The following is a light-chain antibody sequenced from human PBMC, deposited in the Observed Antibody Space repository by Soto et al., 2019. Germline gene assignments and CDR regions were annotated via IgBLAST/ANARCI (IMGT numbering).Light chain of an antibody. CDR3: QQYNNWPSWR. CDR2: AAS. Sequence: AIRMTQSASSVSKSTLDRFTLTFLSSEGISSYLAWYQQEPGKAPKLLIYAASTLQSGVPSRFSGSGSGTEFTLTISCLQSEDFAVYYCQQYNNWPSWRFGQGTKVDIK. CDR1: EGISSY. V-gene: IGKV1-8*01. J-gene: IGKJ1*01.